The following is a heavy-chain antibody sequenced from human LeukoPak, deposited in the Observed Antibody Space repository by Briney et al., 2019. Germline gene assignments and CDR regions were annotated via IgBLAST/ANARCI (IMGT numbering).Heavy chain of an antibody. D-gene: IGHD3-16*01. CDR1: GFTFDRFE. CDR3: ARDLRGDY. V-gene: IGHV3-48*03. J-gene: IGHJ4*02. Sequence: HPGGSLRLSCAVSGFTFDRFEMNWVRQAPGKGLEWVSYISRSGGTVHYADSVKGRFTISRDDAKNLVYLQMDSLRAEDTGVYYCARDLRGDYWGQGTQVTVSS. CDR2: ISRSGGTV.